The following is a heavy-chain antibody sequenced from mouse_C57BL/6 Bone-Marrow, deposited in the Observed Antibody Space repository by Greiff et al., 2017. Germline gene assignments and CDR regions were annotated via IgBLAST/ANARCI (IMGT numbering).Heavy chain of an antibody. J-gene: IGHJ1*03. V-gene: IGHV1-42*01. CDR1: GYSFTGYY. Sequence: EVQLQESGPELVKPGASVKISCKASGYSFTGYYMNWVKQSPEKSLEWIGEINPSTGGTTYNQKFKAKATLTVDKSSSTAYMHLKSLTSEDSAVYYWARRGSPYWYFDVWGTGTTVTVSS. CDR3: ARRGSPYWYFDV. CDR2: INPSTGGT.